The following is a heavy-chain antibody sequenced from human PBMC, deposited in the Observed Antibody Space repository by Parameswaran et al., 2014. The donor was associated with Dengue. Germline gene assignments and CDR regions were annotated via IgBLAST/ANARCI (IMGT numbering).Heavy chain of an antibody. V-gene: IGHV3-49*02. Sequence: RWIRQPPGKGLEWVGFMRSTTYGGTTEYAASVKGRFTISRDDSKSIAYLQMNSLKTEDTAVYYCTRLGGYSGYPPDYWGQGTLVTVSS. CDR3: TRLGGYSGYPPDY. D-gene: IGHD5-12*01. CDR2: MRSTTYGGTT. J-gene: IGHJ4*02.